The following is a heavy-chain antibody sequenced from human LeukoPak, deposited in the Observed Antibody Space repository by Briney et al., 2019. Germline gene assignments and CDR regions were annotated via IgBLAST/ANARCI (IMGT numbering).Heavy chain of an antibody. V-gene: IGHV4-59*01. J-gene: IGHJ4*02. CDR3: ARGREDVGSGDYFDY. Sequence: SETLSLTCTVSGGSISSYYWSWIRQPPGKGLEWIGYIYHSGSTNYNPSLKSRVTISVDTSKNQFSLKLSSVTAADTAVYYCARGREDVGSGDYFDYWGQGTLVTVSS. D-gene: IGHD3-10*01. CDR1: GGSISSYY. CDR2: IYHSGST.